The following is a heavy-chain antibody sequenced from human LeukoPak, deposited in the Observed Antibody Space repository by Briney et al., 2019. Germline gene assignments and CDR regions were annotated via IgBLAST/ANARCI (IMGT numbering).Heavy chain of an antibody. CDR1: GFTFSSYW. J-gene: IGHJ4*02. Sequence: GGSLRLSCAASGFTFSSYWMSWVRQAPGKGLEWVANIKQDGSEKYYVDSVKGRFTISRDNAKNSLYLQMNSLRAEDTAVYYCARDPGLIVVVPAAYYFDYWGQGTLVTVSS. D-gene: IGHD2-2*01. V-gene: IGHV3-7*01. CDR3: ARDPGLIVVVPAAYYFDY. CDR2: IKQDGSEK.